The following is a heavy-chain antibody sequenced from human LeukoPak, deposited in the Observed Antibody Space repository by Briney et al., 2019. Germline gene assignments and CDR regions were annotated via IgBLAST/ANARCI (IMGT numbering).Heavy chain of an antibody. J-gene: IGHJ3*02. CDR2: INPNSGGT. CDR1: GYTFTGYY. Sequence: ASVKVSCKASGYTFTGYYMHWVRQAPGQGLEWMGWINPNSGGTNYAQKFQGRVTMTRDTSISTAYMELSRLRSDDTAVYYCARVVWNYSGSGTPSDAFDIWGQGTMVTVSS. CDR3: ARVVWNYSGSGTPSDAFDI. D-gene: IGHD3-10*01. V-gene: IGHV1-2*02.